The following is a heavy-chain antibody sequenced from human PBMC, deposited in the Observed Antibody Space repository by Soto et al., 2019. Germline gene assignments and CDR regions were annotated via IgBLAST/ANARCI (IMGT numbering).Heavy chain of an antibody. CDR3: ARGRPAAGNYYYAMDV. D-gene: IGHD6-13*01. J-gene: IGHJ6*02. CDR1: GYTFTNYG. V-gene: IGHV1-18*01. Sequence: QLQLVQSGAEVKKPGASVNVSCKASGYTFTNYGFSWVRQAPGQGLEWMGWISADNGDTNYPQKLQGRVTMTTDTSTSPGYMELRSLRSDDTAVYYCARGRPAAGNYYYAMDVWGQGTTVTVSS. CDR2: ISADNGDT.